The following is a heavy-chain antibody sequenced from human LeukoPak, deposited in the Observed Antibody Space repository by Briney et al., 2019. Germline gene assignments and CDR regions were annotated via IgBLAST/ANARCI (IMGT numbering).Heavy chain of an antibody. Sequence: GASVKVSCMASGYTFTNYGIIWLRQAPGPRPEWMGWFSTYNGDTKYAQKLKRRVTRTADTLTSTAYMELRTLISDHTGPCFCARGRGVMTWVGADVYDVWGQGTTVIVSS. CDR2: FSTYNGDT. J-gene: IGHJ3*01. CDR3: ARGRGVMTWVGADVYDV. CDR1: GYTFTNYG. D-gene: IGHD1-26*01. V-gene: IGHV1-18*01.